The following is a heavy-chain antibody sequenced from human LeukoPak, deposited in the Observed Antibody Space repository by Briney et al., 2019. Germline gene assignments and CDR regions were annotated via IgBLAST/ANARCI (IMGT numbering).Heavy chain of an antibody. CDR2: INPSGGST. V-gene: IGHV1-46*01. D-gene: IGHD6-19*01. Sequence: GASVKVSCKASGYTFTSYYMHWVRQAPGQGLEWMGIINPSGGSTSYAQKFQGRVTMTRDTSTSTVYMQLSSLRSDDTAVFYCARDLPIAVAGRARPVPGLALSSFDYWGQGTLVTVSS. CDR3: ARDLPIAVAGRARPVPGLALSSFDY. CDR1: GYTFTSYY. J-gene: IGHJ4*02.